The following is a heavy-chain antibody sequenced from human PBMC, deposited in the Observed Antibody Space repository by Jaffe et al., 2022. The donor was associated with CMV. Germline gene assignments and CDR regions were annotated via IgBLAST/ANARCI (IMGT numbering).Heavy chain of an antibody. CDR2: IDPTDSHI. J-gene: IGHJ3*01. Sequence: EVQLVQSGAEVKKPGESLRISCKGSGYIFSNYWITWVRQKPGKGLEWMGRIDPTDSHIESGPSLEGHVTISADKSISTAYLQWRSLKASDTAMYYCERRGDCSGGDCREDTFDVWGQGTMVTVSS. CDR3: ERRGDCSGGDCREDTFDV. CDR1: GYIFSNYW. V-gene: IGHV5-10-1*03. D-gene: IGHD2-15*01.